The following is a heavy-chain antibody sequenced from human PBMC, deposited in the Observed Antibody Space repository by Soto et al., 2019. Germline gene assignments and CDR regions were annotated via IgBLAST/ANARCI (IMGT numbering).Heavy chain of an antibody. CDR3: AKDSPSYTTSPFYFDS. CDR2: ITSNGDST. CDR1: GFDFNKYA. D-gene: IGHD2-2*02. Sequence: SVGSLRLSGAAFGFDFNKYAMTWVCQAPGKGLQWVSSITSNGDSTYYADSVKGRFTTSRDNSKNTLYLQMNSLRADDTAVFYCAKDSPSYTTSPFYFDSWGQGTLVTVSS. V-gene: IGHV3-23*01. J-gene: IGHJ4*02.